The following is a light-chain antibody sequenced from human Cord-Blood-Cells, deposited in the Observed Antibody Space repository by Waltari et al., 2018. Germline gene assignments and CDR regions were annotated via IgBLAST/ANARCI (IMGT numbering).Light chain of an antibody. J-gene: IGKJ2*01. Sequence: EIVMTQSPATLSVSPGERATLSCRASPSVSSTLAWYQQKPGQGPRLLIYGASTRATGIPARFSGSGSGTEFTLTISSLQSEDFAVYYCQQYNNWPPAFGQGTKLEIK. CDR2: GAS. CDR1: PSVSST. V-gene: IGKV3-15*01. CDR3: QQYNNWPPA.